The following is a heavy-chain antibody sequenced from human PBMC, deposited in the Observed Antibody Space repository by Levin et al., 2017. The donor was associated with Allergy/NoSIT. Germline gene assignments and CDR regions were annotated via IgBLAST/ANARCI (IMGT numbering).Heavy chain of an antibody. CDR2: ISYDGSNK. D-gene: IGHD5-18*01. Sequence: LSLTCAASGFTFRSSGMHWVRQAPGKGLEWVAVISYDGSNKYYADSVKGRFTISRDNSKNTLYLQMNSLRAEDTAVYYCAKASHGYSYGNADYWGQGTLVTVSS. CDR1: GFTFRSSG. CDR3: AKASHGYSYGNADY. V-gene: IGHV3-30*18. J-gene: IGHJ4*02.